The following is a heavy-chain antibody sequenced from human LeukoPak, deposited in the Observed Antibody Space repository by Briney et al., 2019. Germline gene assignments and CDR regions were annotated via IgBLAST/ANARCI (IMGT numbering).Heavy chain of an antibody. D-gene: IGHD3-9*01. J-gene: IGHJ6*04. CDR3: ARGVDDILTGYYGGGMDV. Sequence: SVKVSCKASGGTFSSYAISWVRQAPGQGLEWLGGIIPIFGTANYAQKFQGRVTITADESTSTAYMELSSLRSEDTAVYYCARGVDDILTGYYGGGMDVWGKGTTVTVSS. V-gene: IGHV1-69*13. CDR1: GGTFSSYA. CDR2: IIPIFGTA.